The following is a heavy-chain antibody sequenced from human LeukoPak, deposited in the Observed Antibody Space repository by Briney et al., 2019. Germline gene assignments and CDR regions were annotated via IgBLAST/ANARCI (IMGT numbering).Heavy chain of an antibody. J-gene: IGHJ4*02. CDR1: GSTFSSYS. V-gene: IGHV3-21*01. CDR2: ISSSSSYI. D-gene: IGHD6-19*01. Sequence: GGSLRLSCAASGSTFSSYSMNWVRQAPGKGLEWVSSISSSSSYISYADSVEGRFTISRDNAKNSLYLQMNSLRAEDTAVYYCARAPRGSGWSHFFNWGQGTLVTVSS. CDR3: ARAPRGSGWSHFFN.